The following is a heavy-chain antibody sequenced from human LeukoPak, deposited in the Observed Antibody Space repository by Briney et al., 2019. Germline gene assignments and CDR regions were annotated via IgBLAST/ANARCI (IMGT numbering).Heavy chain of an antibody. V-gene: IGHV3-9*01. CDR1: GFTFDDYA. Sequence: GGSLRLSCAASGFTFDDYAMHWVRQAPGNGLEWVSGISWNSGSIGYAVSVKGRFTICRDNAKNSLYLQMNSLRAEDTALYYCAKDSSLLLWFGEGNWFDPWGQGTLVTVSS. CDR2: ISWNSGSI. CDR3: AKDSSLLLWFGEGNWFDP. J-gene: IGHJ5*02. D-gene: IGHD3-10*01.